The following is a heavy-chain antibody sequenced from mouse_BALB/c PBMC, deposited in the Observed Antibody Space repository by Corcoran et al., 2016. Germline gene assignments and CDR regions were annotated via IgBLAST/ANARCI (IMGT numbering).Heavy chain of an antibody. Sequence: QVQLQQSGAELMKPGASVKISCKATGYTFSSYWIEWVKQRPGHGLEWIGEILPGSGSTNYNEKFKGKATFTADTSSNTASMQLSSLTSEDSAVSYCARADDRSRFAYWCQGTLVTVSA. D-gene: IGHD2-14*01. CDR3: ARADDRSRFAY. V-gene: IGHV1-9*01. CDR2: ILPGSGST. J-gene: IGHJ3*01. CDR1: GYTFSSYW.